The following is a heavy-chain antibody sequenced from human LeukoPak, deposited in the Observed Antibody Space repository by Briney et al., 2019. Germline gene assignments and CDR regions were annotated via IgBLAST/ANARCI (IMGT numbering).Heavy chain of an antibody. CDR1: GYSFTSYW. CDR3: ARRFDSSGYYYWEGQYYFDY. CDR2: IYPGDSDT. J-gene: IGHJ4*02. D-gene: IGHD3-22*01. Sequence: GESLKISCKGSGYSFTSYWIGWVRQMPGKGLEWMGIIYPGDSDTRYSPSFQGQVTISADKSISTAYLQWSSLKASDTAMYYCARRFDSSGYYYWEGQYYFDYWGQGTLVTVSS. V-gene: IGHV5-51*01.